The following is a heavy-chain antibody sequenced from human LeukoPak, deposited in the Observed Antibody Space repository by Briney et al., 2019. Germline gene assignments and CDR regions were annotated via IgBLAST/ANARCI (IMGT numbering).Heavy chain of an antibody. V-gene: IGHV3-21*01. D-gene: IGHD6-13*01. CDR1: GFTFSSYS. CDR3: ARDPLSSSSFDL. J-gene: IGHJ4*02. Sequence: PGGSLRLSCAASGFTFSSYSMNWVRQAPGKGLEWVSSISSSSSYIYYVDSVKGRFTISRDNAKNSLYLQMNSLRAEDTAVYYCARDPLSSSSFDLWGQGTLVTVSS. CDR2: ISSSSSYI.